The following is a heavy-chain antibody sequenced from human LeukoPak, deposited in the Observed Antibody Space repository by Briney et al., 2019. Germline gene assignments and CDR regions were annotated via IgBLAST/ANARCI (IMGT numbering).Heavy chain of an antibody. D-gene: IGHD3-10*01. Sequence: SETLSLTCTVSGGSISSSSYFWGWIRQPPGKGLEWIGNIYYSGTTYYNPSLKSRVTISVDTSKNQFSLKLSSVTAAGTAVYYCARLWTRDYYFDYWGQGTLVTVSS. V-gene: IGHV4-39*01. CDR1: GGSISSSSYF. CDR3: ARLWTRDYYFDY. J-gene: IGHJ4*02. CDR2: IYYSGTT.